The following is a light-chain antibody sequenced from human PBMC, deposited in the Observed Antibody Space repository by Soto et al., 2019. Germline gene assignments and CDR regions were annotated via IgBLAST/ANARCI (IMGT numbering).Light chain of an antibody. CDR2: DNY. CDR1: TSNIENNF. Sequence: QSVLTQPPSVSAAPGQKVTISCSGSTSNIENNFVSWYRQFPGTAPNLLIYDNYRRPSGIPARFSGSKSGTSATLDITGLQPGDEADYYCVTWDNSLTAVVFGGGTKLTVL. V-gene: IGLV1-51*01. J-gene: IGLJ2*01. CDR3: VTWDNSLTAVV.